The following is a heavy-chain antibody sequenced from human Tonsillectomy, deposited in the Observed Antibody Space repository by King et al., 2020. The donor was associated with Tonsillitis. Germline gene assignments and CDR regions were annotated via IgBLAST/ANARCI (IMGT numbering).Heavy chain of an antibody. V-gene: IGHV1-69*01. CDR3: ARMSHPYGDQRAPSRRWWFDP. CDR2: IIPIFGTA. CDR1: GGTFSSYA. J-gene: IGHJ5*02. D-gene: IGHD4-17*01. Sequence: MQLVQSGAEVKKPGSSVKVSCKASGGTFSSYAISWVRQAPGQGLEWMGGIIPIFGTANYAQKFQGRVTITADESTSTAYMGLSSLRSEDTAVYYCARMSHPYGDQRAPSRRWWFDPWGQGTLVTVSS.